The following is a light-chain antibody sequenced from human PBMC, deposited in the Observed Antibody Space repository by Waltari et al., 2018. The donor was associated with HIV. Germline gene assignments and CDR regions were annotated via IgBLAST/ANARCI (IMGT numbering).Light chain of an antibody. Sequence: QSALTQPASVSGSPGQSITISCTGTSSDVGGSNYVSWYQQHPGKAPKPMIYEVSNRPSGVSNRFSGSKSGNTASLTISGLQAEDEADYYCSSYTSSSTLVVFGGGTKLTVL. J-gene: IGLJ2*01. CDR3: SSYTSSSTLVV. CDR2: EVS. CDR1: SSDVGGSNY. V-gene: IGLV2-14*01.